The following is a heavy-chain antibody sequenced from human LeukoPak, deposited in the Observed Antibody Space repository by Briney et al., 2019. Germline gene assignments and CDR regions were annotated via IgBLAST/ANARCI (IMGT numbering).Heavy chain of an antibody. Sequence: GGSLRLSCAASGFTFSSYAMSWVRQAPGKGLEWVSAISGSGGSTYYADSVKGRFTISRDNAKNSLYLQMNSLKTEDTAFYYRATGLANYGDYRGYFQHWGQGTLVTVSS. CDR2: ISGSGGST. CDR3: ATGLANYGDYRGYFQH. CDR1: GFTFSSYA. D-gene: IGHD4-17*01. V-gene: IGHV3-23*01. J-gene: IGHJ1*01.